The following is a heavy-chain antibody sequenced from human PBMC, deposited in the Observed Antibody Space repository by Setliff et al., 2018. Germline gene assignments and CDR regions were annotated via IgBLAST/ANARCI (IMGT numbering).Heavy chain of an antibody. CDR1: GYSFTSYW. D-gene: IGHD5-12*01. J-gene: IGHJ6*02. CDR2: IYPGDSDT. CDR3: ARWGKISGYDSSPTYYYYYGMDG. V-gene: IGHV5-51*01. Sequence: PGESLKISCKGSGYSFTSYWIGWVRQMPGKGLEWMGIIYPGDSDTRYSPSFQGQVTISADKSISTAYLQWSSLKASDTAMYYCARWGKISGYDSSPTYYYYYGMDGWGQGTTVTVSS.